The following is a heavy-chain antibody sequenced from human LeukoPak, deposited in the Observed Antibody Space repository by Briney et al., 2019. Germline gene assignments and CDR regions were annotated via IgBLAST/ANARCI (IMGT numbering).Heavy chain of an antibody. CDR3: ARGRYGSGSYFLDY. V-gene: IGHV4-34*01. CDR1: GGSFSGYY. J-gene: IGHJ4*02. Sequence: SETLSLTCAIYGGSFSGYYWSWIRQPPGKGLEWIGEINHSGSTNYNPSLKSRVTISVDTSKNQFSLKLSSVTAADTAVYYCARGRYGSGSYFLDYWGQGTLVTVSS. CDR2: INHSGST. D-gene: IGHD3-10*01.